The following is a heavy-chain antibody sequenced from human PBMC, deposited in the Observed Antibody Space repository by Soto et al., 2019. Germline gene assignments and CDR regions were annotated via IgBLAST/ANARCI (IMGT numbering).Heavy chain of an antibody. CDR1: GFTFSSYA. D-gene: IGHD2-15*01. CDR2: ISFSDGGP. CDR3: VKDDRILGRRYFDL. Sequence: PGGSLRLSCAASGFTFSSYAMTWVRQAPGKGLEWVSSISFSDGGPYYADSVKGRLTISRDNSKNTLFLQMNSLRVEDTAVYYCVKDDRILGRRYFDLWGRGALVTVSS. J-gene: IGHJ2*01. V-gene: IGHV3-23*01.